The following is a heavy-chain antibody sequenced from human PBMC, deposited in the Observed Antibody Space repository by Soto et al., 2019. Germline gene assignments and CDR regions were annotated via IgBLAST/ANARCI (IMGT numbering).Heavy chain of an antibody. V-gene: IGHV3-23*01. J-gene: IGHJ4*02. Sequence: GGSLRLSCVASGFTFSSYAMSWVRQAPGKGLEWVSAISGSGGSTYYADSVKGRFTISRDNSKNTLYLQMNSLRAEDTAVYYCANGAPEPGETTLDYWGQGTLVTVSS. CDR1: GFTFSSYA. D-gene: IGHD2-21*01. CDR2: ISGSGGST. CDR3: ANGAPEPGETTLDY.